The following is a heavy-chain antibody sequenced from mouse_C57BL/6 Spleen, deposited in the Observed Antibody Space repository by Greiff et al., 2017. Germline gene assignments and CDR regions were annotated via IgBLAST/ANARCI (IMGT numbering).Heavy chain of an antibody. J-gene: IGHJ3*01. Sequence: QVQLQQSGAELVRPGASVTLSCKASGYTFTDYEMHWVKQTPVHGLEWIGAIDPETGGTAYNQKFKGKAILTADKSSSTAYMELRSLTSEDSAVYYCTKDGYYFFAYWGQGTLVTVSA. D-gene: IGHD2-3*01. CDR3: TKDGYYFFAY. CDR2: IDPETGGT. CDR1: GYTFTDYE. V-gene: IGHV1-15*01.